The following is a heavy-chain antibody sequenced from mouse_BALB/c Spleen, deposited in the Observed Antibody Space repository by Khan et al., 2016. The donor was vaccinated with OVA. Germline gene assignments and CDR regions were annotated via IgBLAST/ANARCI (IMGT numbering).Heavy chain of an antibody. V-gene: IGHV5-4*02. J-gene: IGHJ3*01. Sequence: EVELVESGGGLVKPGGSLKLSCAASGFTFSDYYMYWVRQTPEKRLEWVATISDGGSYTYYPDSVKGRFTISRDNAKNNLYLQMCSLKSEDTAMYYCARAGDGGFAYWGQGTLVTVSA. CDR1: GFTFSDYY. D-gene: IGHD2-3*01. CDR2: ISDGGSYT. CDR3: ARAGDGGFAY.